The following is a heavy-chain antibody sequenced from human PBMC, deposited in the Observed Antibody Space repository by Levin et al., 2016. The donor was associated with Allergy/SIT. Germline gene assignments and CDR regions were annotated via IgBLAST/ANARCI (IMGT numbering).Heavy chain of an antibody. Sequence: GGSLRLSCAASGFTLTNFAMSWVRQAPGKGLEWVSGISGSYGTTYYADSVKGRFTISRDDSKNTLYLQMNSLTAEDTAVYYCAKMGSVLLWFGELLHFDSWGQGNLVTVSS. J-gene: IGHJ4*02. CDR2: ISGSYGTT. CDR3: AKMGSVLLWFGELLHFDS. D-gene: IGHD3-10*01. V-gene: IGHV3-23*01. CDR1: GFTLTNFA.